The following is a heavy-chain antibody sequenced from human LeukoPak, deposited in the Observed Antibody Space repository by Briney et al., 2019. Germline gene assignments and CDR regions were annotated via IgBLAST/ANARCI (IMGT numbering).Heavy chain of an antibody. CDR3: AKRMSAAGTSSYYYFDY. CDR2: IGGGTTST. J-gene: IGHJ4*02. CDR1: GFIVSTYA. V-gene: IGHV3-23*01. D-gene: IGHD6-25*01. Sequence: GGSLRLSCAASGFIVSTYAMSWVRQAPGKGLEWVSTIGGGTTSTYHADSVKGRFTISRDNSKSTLYLQMNSLRAEDTAVYYCAKRMSAAGTSSYYYFDYWGQGTLVTVSS.